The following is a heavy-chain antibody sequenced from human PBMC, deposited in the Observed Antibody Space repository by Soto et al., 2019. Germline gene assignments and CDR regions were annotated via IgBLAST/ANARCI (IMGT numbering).Heavy chain of an antibody. J-gene: IGHJ4*02. CDR1: GASMSNYY. CDR2: IFSTGRA. CDR3: ARDNSGFDY. D-gene: IGHD1-20*01. V-gene: IGHV4-59*12. Sequence: KPSETLSLTCTVSGASMSNYYGSWIRQSPGKGLEYIGYIFSTGRADYSPSLKSRVTLSVDTSSNRFSLRLSSVTAADTAVYYCARDNSGFDYWGQGTLVTVSS.